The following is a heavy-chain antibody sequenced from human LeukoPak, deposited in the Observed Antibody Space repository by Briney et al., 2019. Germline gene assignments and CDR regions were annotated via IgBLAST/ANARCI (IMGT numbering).Heavy chain of an antibody. CDR1: GFTFNSYW. CDR3: ARAEAAAGTDY. V-gene: IGHV3-74*01. D-gene: IGHD6-13*01. J-gene: IGHJ4*02. Sequence: GGSLRLSCAASGFTFNSYWMHWVRQAPGKGLVRVSRISSDGSSTKYADSVKGRFTISRDNAKNTLYLQMNSLRAEDTAVYYCARAEAAAGTDYWGQGTLVTVSS. CDR2: ISSDGSST.